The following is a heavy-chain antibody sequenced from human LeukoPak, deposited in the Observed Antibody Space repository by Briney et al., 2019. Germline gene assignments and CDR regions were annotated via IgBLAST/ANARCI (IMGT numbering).Heavy chain of an antibody. Sequence: QPGGSPRLSCAASGFMFSSNWMSWVRLAPGKGLEWVANIKEDGTETYYVDSVKGRFTISRDNAKNSLYLQMNSLRVEDTAVYYCAKEGRSLQTYWGQGTLVTVSS. CDR2: IKEDGTET. D-gene: IGHD5-24*01. V-gene: IGHV3-7*03. CDR3: AKEGRSLQTY. J-gene: IGHJ4*02. CDR1: GFMFSSNW.